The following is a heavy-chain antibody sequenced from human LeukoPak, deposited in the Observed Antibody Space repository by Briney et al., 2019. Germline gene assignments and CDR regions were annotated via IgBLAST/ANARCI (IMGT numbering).Heavy chain of an antibody. D-gene: IGHD4-17*01. J-gene: IGHJ3*02. V-gene: IGHV4-59*08. CDR3: ARLDTVTTDAFDI. Sequence: SETLSLTCTVSGXSISGYYWSWIRQPPGKGLEWIGYIYYSGNTNYNPSLESRVAISVDTSKNQFSLKLKSVTAADTAVYYCARLDTVTTDAFDIWGQGTMVAVSS. CDR1: GXSISGYY. CDR2: IYYSGNT.